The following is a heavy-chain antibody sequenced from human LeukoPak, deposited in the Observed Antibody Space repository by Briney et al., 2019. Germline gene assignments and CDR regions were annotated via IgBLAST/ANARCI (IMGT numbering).Heavy chain of an antibody. CDR3: ARDYDSSAEDYFDY. CDR2: ISSGSSYI. CDR1: GFTFSSYS. Sequence: GGSLRLSCAASGFTFSSYSMKWVRQAPGKGLEWVSSISSGSSYIYYADSVKGRFTVSRDSAKNSLYLQMSSLRAEDTAVYYCARDYDSSAEDYFDYWGQGTLVTVSS. V-gene: IGHV3-21*01. J-gene: IGHJ4*02. D-gene: IGHD3-22*01.